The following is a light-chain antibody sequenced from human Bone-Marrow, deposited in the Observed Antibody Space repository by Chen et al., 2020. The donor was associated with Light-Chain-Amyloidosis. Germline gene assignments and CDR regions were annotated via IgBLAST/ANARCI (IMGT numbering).Light chain of an antibody. CDR3: SSFAGSDNPLL. CDR1: RSDVGVYNY. Sequence: QSALTQPPSASGSPGQSVTISCTGTRSDVGVYNYVSWYQQHPGKAPKLMIYEVSKRPSGVPGRFSGSKSGNTASLTVSGLQAEDEADYYCSSFAGSDNPLLFGGGTKLTVL. V-gene: IGLV2-8*01. J-gene: IGLJ3*02. CDR2: EVS.